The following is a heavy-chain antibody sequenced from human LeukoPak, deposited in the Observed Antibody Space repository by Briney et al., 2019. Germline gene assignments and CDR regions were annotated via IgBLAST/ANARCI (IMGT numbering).Heavy chain of an antibody. Sequence: GASVEVSCKASGGTFSSYAISWVRQAPGQGLEWMGGIIPIFGSANYAPKFQGTVTITADESTSTAYMELNSLRSEDTAVYYCARDRVVAASYYFDYWGQGTLVTVSS. V-gene: IGHV1-69*01. CDR2: IIPIFGSA. CDR1: GGTFSSYA. J-gene: IGHJ4*02. CDR3: ARDRVVAASYYFDY. D-gene: IGHD2-15*01.